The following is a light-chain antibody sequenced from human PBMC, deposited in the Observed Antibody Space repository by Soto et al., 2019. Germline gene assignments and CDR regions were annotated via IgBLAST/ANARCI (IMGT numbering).Light chain of an antibody. Sequence: SYELTQPPSMSVAPGQTARITCGGNNIGSKGVNWYQQRPGQAPVLVIYEDTRRPSGIPERFSGSNSGNTATLTMSGVEAGDVADYYCQVWDSSGDYVVFGGGTKLTVL. CDR2: EDT. CDR1: NIGSKG. J-gene: IGLJ2*01. V-gene: IGLV3-21*02. CDR3: QVWDSSGDYVV.